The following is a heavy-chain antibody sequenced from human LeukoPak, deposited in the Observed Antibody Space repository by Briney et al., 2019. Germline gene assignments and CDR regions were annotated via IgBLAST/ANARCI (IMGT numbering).Heavy chain of an antibody. J-gene: IGHJ3*02. D-gene: IGHD1-26*01. CDR1: GFTFSNYA. CDR2: ISGSGDST. CDR3: ARVTGATSGDAFDI. V-gene: IGHV3-23*01. Sequence: GGSLRLSCAASGFTFSNYAMSWVRQAPGKGLEWVSAISGSGDSTYYADSVKGRFTISRDNSKNTLYLQMNSLRSEDTAVYYCARVTGATSGDAFDIWGQGTMVTVSS.